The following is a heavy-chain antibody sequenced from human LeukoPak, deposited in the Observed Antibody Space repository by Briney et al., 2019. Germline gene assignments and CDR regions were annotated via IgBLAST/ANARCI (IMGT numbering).Heavy chain of an antibody. D-gene: IGHD2-8*01. CDR3: AKDLRIRAGVPDY. J-gene: IGHJ4*02. V-gene: IGHV3-23*01. Sequence: GGSLRLSCAASGFTFSSYAMSWVRQAPGKGLEWVSTISSGGGFTYYSDSVKGRFTISRDSSKNTLCLQKNSLRAEDTAVYYCAKDLRIRAGVPDYWGQGTLVTVPS. CDR2: ISSGGGFT. CDR1: GFTFSSYA.